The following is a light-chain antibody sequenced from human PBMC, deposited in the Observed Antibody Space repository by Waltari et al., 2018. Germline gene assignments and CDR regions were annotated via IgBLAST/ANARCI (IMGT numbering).Light chain of an antibody. Sequence: QSVLTQPPSPSLPPGQRVTISCTGCRSNLLGRHDVTCYQQSQGTAPKLLLYANSNRPSGVPDRFSGSKSATSASLAITGLQDDDEADYYCQSYDSRLNAVVFGGGTKLTVL. CDR1: RSNLLGRHD. V-gene: IGLV1-40*01. J-gene: IGLJ2*01. CDR2: ANS. CDR3: QSYDSRLNAVV.